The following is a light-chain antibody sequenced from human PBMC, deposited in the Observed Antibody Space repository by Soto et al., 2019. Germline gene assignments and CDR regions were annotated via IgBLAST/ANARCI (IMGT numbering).Light chain of an antibody. J-gene: IGLJ2*01. V-gene: IGLV2-14*03. CDR1: SSDVGGYDY. CDR3: QSYDSSLSGVV. Sequence: QSVLTQPASVSGSPGQSITISCTGTSSDVGGYDYVSWYQQRPGKAPKLLIYDVFNRPSGVPDRFSGSKSGTSASLAITGLQAEDEADYYCQSYDSSLSGVVFGGGTKLTVL. CDR2: DVF.